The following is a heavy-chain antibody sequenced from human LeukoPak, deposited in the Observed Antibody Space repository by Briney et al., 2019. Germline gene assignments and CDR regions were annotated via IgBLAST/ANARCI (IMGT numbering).Heavy chain of an antibody. CDR3: ARGPSGSYYWWFDP. V-gene: IGHV4-4*07. CDR1: GGSISSYY. J-gene: IGHJ5*02. D-gene: IGHD1-26*01. Sequence: SETLSLTCTVSGGSISSYYWSWIRQPAGKGLEWIGRIYTSGSTNYNPSLKSRVTISVDKSKNQFSLKLSSVTAAGTAVYYCARGPSGSYYWWFDPWGQGTLVTVSS. CDR2: IYTSGST.